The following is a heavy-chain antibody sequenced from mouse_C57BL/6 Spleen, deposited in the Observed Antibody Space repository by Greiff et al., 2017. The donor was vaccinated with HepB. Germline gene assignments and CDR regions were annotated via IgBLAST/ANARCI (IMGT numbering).Heavy chain of an antibody. Sequence: QVQLQQSGPELVKPGASVKISCKASGYAFSSSWMNWVKQRPGKGLEWIGRIYPGDGDTNYNGKFKGKATLTADKSSSTAYMQLSSLTSEDSAVYFCARGDYYGSSPDYWGQVTTLTVAS. D-gene: IGHD1-1*01. CDR2: IYPGDGDT. CDR1: GYAFSSSW. CDR3: ARGDYYGSSPDY. V-gene: IGHV1-82*01. J-gene: IGHJ2*01.